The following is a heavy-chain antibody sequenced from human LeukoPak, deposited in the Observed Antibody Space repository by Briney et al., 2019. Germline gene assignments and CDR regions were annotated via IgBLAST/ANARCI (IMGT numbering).Heavy chain of an antibody. J-gene: IGHJ4*02. D-gene: IGHD3-16*02. CDR3: ARGERGGYDYVWGSYRYPHDY. V-gene: IGHV3-21*01. CDR1: GFTFSTYN. Sequence: GGSLRLSCAASGFTFSTYNMNWVRQAPGKGLEWVSSISSSSYYIYYADSVKGRFTISRDNAKNSLYLQMNSLRAEDTAVYYCARGERGGYDYVWGSYRYPHDYWGQGTLVTVSS. CDR2: ISSSSYYI.